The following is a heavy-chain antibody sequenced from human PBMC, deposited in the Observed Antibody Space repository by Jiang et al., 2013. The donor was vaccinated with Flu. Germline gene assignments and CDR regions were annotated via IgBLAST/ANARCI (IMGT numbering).Heavy chain of an antibody. J-gene: IGHJ4*02. CDR2: IYPGDSDT. V-gene: IGHV5-51*01. CDR1: GYSFTSYW. CDR3: ARLYDSSGYYYGGDY. Sequence: SGYSFTSYWIGWVRQMPGKGLEWMGIIYPGDSDTRYSPSFQGQVTISADKSISTAYLQWSSLKASDTAMYYCARLYDSSGYYYGGDYWGQGTLVTVSS. D-gene: IGHD3-22*01.